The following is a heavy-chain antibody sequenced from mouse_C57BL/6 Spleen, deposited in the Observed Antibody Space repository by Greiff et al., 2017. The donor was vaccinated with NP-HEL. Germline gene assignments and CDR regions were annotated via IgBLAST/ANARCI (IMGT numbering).Heavy chain of an antibody. CDR1: GFSLSSYG. V-gene: IGHV2-2*01. Sequence: VQLVESGPGLVQPSQSLSITCTVSGFSLSSYGVHWVRQSPGKGLEWLGVIWSGGSTDYNAAFISRLSISKDNSKSQVFFKMNSLQADDTAIYYCASGSSWYFDVWGTGTTVTVSS. CDR2: IWSGGST. CDR3: ASGSSWYFDV. J-gene: IGHJ1*03. D-gene: IGHD1-1*01.